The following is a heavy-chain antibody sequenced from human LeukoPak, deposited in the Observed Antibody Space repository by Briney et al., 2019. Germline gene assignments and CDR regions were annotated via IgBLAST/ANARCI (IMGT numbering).Heavy chain of an antibody. D-gene: IGHD2-15*01. CDR1: GGALNSYY. J-gene: IGHJ6*03. CDR3: ARWFCRIGTCYHMDV. V-gene: IGHV4-59*01. Sequence: SQTLSLTCTVSGGALNSYYWSWIRQPPREGLEWIGYIYFSVSSSYNTSLKSRVTMSVDTSKNQLSLRLSSVPAAAPAVHSCARWFCRIGTCYHMDVWGKGTTFTVSS. CDR2: IYFSVSS.